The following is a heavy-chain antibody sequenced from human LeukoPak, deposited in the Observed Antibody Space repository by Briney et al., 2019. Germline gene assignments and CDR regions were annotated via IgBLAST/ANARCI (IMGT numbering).Heavy chain of an antibody. CDR1: GFTFSSYS. Sequence: TGGSLRLSCAASGFTFSSYSMNWVRQAPGKGLEWVSSISSSSSYVYYADSVKGRFTISRDNAKNSLYLQMNSLRAEDTAVYYCARGMLPHAPYSGSSGGDAFDIWGQGTMVTVSS. V-gene: IGHV3-21*04. CDR2: ISSSSSYV. CDR3: ARGMLPHAPYSGSSGGDAFDI. J-gene: IGHJ3*02. D-gene: IGHD1-26*01.